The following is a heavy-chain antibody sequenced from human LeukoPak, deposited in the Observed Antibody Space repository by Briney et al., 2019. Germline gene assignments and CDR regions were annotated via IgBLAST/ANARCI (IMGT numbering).Heavy chain of an antibody. D-gene: IGHD5-24*01. V-gene: IGHV4-34*01. CDR2: INHSGST. J-gene: IGHJ4*02. CDR3: ARLNYRHFDY. Sequence: PSETLSLTCAVYGGSFSGYYWSWIRQPPGKGLEWIGEINHSGSTNYNPSLKSRVTISVDTSKNQFSLKLSSVTAADTAVYYCARLNYRHFDYWGQGTLVTVSS. CDR1: GGSFSGYY.